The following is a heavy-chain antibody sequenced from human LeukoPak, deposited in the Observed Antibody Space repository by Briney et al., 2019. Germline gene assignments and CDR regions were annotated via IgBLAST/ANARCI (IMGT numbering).Heavy chain of an antibody. CDR1: GGSISSHY. CDR3: ERDFLECSRASCLNWFDP. D-gene: IGHD2-2*01. Sequence: SETLSLTCTVSGGSISSHYWTWIRQPPGKGLAWIGYIYYSGSTNYNPSLKSRLSMSVDTSKNEFSLKLSSVTAADTAVYYCERDFLECSRASCLNWFDPWGQGTLVTVSS. CDR2: IYYSGST. J-gene: IGHJ5*02. V-gene: IGHV4-59*11.